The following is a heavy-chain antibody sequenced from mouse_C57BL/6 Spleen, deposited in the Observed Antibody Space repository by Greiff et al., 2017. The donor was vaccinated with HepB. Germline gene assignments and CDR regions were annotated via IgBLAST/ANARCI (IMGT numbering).Heavy chain of an antibody. V-gene: IGHV14-1*01. D-gene: IGHD1-1*01. Sequence: EVQLQQSGAELVRPGASVKLSCTASGFNINDYYMHWVKQRPEQGLEWIGRIDPEDGDTEYAPKFKGKATMTADTSSNTTYLQLSSLTSEDTAVYYFTTSHCSGSSGAMDYWGQGTSVTVSS. CDR3: TTSHCSGSSGAMDY. CDR1: GFNINDYY. J-gene: IGHJ4*01. CDR2: IDPEDGDT.